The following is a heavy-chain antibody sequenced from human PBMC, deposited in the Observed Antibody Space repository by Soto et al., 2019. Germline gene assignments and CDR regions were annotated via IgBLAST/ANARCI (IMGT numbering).Heavy chain of an antibody. Sequence: PGGSLRLSCAASGFTFSSYGMHWVRQAPGKGLEWVAVISYDGSNKYYADSVKGRLTISRDNSKNTLYLQMNSLRAEDTAVYYCAKDPSTVPRIVGATTAYWGQGTLVTVSS. D-gene: IGHD1-26*01. CDR1: GFTFSSYG. V-gene: IGHV3-30*18. CDR3: AKDPSTVPRIVGATTAY. J-gene: IGHJ4*02. CDR2: ISYDGSNK.